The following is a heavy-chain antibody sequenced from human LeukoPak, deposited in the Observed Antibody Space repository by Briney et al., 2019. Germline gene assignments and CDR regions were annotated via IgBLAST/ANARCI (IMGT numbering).Heavy chain of an antibody. J-gene: IGHJ4*02. Sequence: SETLSLTCAVSGYSISSGYYWGWIRQPAGKGLEWIGSIYTSGSTNYNPSLKSRVTIPVDTSKNQFSLKLSSVTAADTAVYYCARNSIYCSGGSCYSDYWGQGTLVTVSS. V-gene: IGHV4-38-2*01. CDR3: ARNSIYCSGGSCYSDY. D-gene: IGHD2-15*01. CDR2: IYTSGST. CDR1: GYSISSGYY.